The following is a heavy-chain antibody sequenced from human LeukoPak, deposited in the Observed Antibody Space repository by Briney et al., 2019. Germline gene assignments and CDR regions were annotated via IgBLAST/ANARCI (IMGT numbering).Heavy chain of an antibody. CDR2: INHSGST. D-gene: IGHD2-21*01. V-gene: IGHV4-34*01. CDR3: ARAGFLPAFDI. Sequence: PSETLSLTCSAYGGSFSGYYWSWIRQPPGKGREWIGEINHSGSTNYNPSLKSRVTISVDTSKNQFSLKLSSVTAADTAVYYCARAGFLPAFDIWGQGTMVTVSS. J-gene: IGHJ3*02. CDR1: GGSFSGYY.